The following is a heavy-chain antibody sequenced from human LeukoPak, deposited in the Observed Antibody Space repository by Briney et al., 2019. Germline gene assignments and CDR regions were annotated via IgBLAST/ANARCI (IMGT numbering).Heavy chain of an antibody. Sequence: SETLSLTCTVSGGSISSYYWSWIRQPPGKGLEWIGYIYYSGSTYYNPSLKSRVTISVDTSKNQFSLKLSSVTAADTAVYYCARGGCSSTSCRYYYYYYMDVWGKGTTVTVSS. CDR3: ARGGCSSTSCRYYYYYYMDV. CDR2: IYYSGST. V-gene: IGHV4-59*01. J-gene: IGHJ6*03. CDR1: GGSISSYY. D-gene: IGHD2-2*01.